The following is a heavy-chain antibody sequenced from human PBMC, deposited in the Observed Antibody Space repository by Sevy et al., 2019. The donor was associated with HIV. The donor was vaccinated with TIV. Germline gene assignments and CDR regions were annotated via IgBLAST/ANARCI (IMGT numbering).Heavy chain of an antibody. CDR3: VRDRRRYGDYVGGEDY. CDR2: IWYDGSNE. CDR1: GFTFSNYG. V-gene: IGHV3-33*01. Sequence: GGSLRLSCAASGFTFSNYGMHWVRQAPGKGLEWVAVIWYDGSNEYYADSVKGRFTISRDNSKNTVYLQMNSLRAEDTAVYYCVRDRRRYGDYVGGEDYWGQGTLVTVSS. D-gene: IGHD4-17*01. J-gene: IGHJ4*02.